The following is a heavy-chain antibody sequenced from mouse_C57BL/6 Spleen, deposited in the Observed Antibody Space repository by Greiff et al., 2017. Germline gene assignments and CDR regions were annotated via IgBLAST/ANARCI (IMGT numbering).Heavy chain of an antibody. CDR2: INPNNGGT. CDR3: ARGLKSLWYYFDY. CDR1: GYTFTDYN. D-gene: IGHD1-1*02. Sequence: EVKLVESGPELVKPGASVKIPCKASGYTFTDYNMDWVKQSHGKSLEWIGDINPNNGGTIYNQKFKGKATLTVDKSSSTAYMELRSLTSEDTAVYYCARGLKSLWYYFDYWGQGTTLTVSS. J-gene: IGHJ2*01. V-gene: IGHV1-18*01.